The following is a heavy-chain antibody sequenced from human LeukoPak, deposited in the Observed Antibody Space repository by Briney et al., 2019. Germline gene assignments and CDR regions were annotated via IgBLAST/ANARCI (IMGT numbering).Heavy chain of an antibody. V-gene: IGHV4-4*07. Sequence: SETLPLTCTVSGGSISSNYRSWIRQPAARGLEGMGRVYSSGSADYNPSLQSRSTIPVDMSTNQFALKLSSVTAADTAVYYCTRGIMVRGPTKWFDPWGQGTLVTVSS. J-gene: IGHJ5*02. CDR2: VYSSGSA. D-gene: IGHD3-10*01. CDR1: GGSISSNY. CDR3: TRGIMVRGPTKWFDP.